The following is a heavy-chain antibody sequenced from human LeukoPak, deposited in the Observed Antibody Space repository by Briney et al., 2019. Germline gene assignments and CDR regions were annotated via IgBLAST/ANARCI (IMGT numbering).Heavy chain of an antibody. CDR2: INHSGST. Sequence: PSETLSLTCAVYGGSLRGYYWSWIRQPPGKGLEWIGEINHSGSTNYNPSLKSRVTISVDTSKNQFSLKLSSVTAADTAVYYCARGGWESSSSWYHYWGQGTLVTVSS. V-gene: IGHV4-34*01. CDR3: ARGGWESSSSWYHY. J-gene: IGHJ4*02. D-gene: IGHD6-13*01. CDR1: GGSLRGYY.